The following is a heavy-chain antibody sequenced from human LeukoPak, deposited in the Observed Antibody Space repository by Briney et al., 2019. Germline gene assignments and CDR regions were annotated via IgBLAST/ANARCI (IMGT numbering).Heavy chain of an antibody. CDR1: GFTFSDYY. CDR2: ISSSGSTI. Sequence: GGSLRLSCAASGFTFSDYYMSWIRQAPGKGLEWVSYISSSGSTIYYADSVKGRFTISRDNAKNSLYLQMNSLRAEDTAVYYCARDPFPYDFWSGYLYYWGQGTLVTVSS. D-gene: IGHD3-3*01. J-gene: IGHJ4*02. V-gene: IGHV3-11*01. CDR3: ARDPFPYDFWSGYLYY.